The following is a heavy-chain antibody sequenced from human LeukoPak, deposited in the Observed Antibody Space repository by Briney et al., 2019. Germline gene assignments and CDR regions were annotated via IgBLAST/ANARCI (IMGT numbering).Heavy chain of an antibody. V-gene: IGHV4-4*07. D-gene: IGHD6-13*01. J-gene: IGHJ2*01. CDR3: ARSDIIYYFPRAAVPNWYFDL. Sequence: SETLSLTCTVSGGSISSYYWSWIRQPAGKGLEWIGRIYTSGSTNCNPSLKSRVTMSVDTSKNQFSLKLSSVTAADTAVYYCARSDIIYYFPRAAVPNWYFDLWGRGTLVTVSS. CDR1: GGSISSYY. CDR2: IYTSGST.